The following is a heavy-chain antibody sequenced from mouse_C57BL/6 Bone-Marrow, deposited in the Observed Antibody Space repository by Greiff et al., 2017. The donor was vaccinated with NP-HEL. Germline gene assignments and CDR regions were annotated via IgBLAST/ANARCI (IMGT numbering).Heavy chain of an antibody. J-gene: IGHJ2*01. Sequence: EVMLVESGGGLVKPGGSLKLSCAASGFTFSDYGMHWVRQAPVKGLEWVAYISSGSSTIYYADTVKGRFTISRDNAKNTLFLQMTSLRSEDTAMYYCARRVFYGYDGYFDYWGQGTTLTVSS. D-gene: IGHD2-2*01. CDR2: ISSGSSTI. V-gene: IGHV5-17*01. CDR1: GFTFSDYG. CDR3: ARRVFYGYDGYFDY.